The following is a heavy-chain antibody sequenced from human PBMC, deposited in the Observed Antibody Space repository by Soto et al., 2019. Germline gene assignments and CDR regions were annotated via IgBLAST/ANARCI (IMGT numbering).Heavy chain of an antibody. J-gene: IGHJ6*03. Sequence: EVQLVESGGGLVKPGGSLRLSCTASGFAFNTYSMNWVRQAPGKGLEWVSSINEDSTYIYYADSLRGRITISRDNAKDSLFLQMNSLRPDDTAVYYCVRDLGRYFRSGYVDRWGDGATVTVSS. V-gene: IGHV3-21*02. D-gene: IGHD3-9*01. CDR1: GFAFNTYS. CDR2: INEDSTYI. CDR3: VRDLGRYFRSGYVDR.